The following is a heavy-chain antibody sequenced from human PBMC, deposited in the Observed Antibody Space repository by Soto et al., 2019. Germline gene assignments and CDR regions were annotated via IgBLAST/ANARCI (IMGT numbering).Heavy chain of an antibody. CDR3: ARDTGDGTFDF. J-gene: IGHJ4*02. CDR1: GYTFSSYA. CDR2: INTGYGNT. D-gene: IGHD7-27*01. V-gene: IGHV1-3*04. Sequence: QVPLVQSGAEVRKPGASVKVSCKASGYTFSSYAMHWVRQAPGQRLEWMGWINTGYGNTKSSQKFQDRVTISRDTSASTAYMELTSLRSEDTAVYYCARDTGDGTFDFWGQGNLVTVSS.